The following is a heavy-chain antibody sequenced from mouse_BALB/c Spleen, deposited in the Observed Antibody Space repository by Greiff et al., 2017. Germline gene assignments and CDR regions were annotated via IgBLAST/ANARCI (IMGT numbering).Heavy chain of an antibody. Sequence: QVQLQQSGAELARPGASVKLSCKASGYTFTSYWMQWVKQRPGQGLEWIGAIYPGDGDTRYTQKFKGKATLTADKSSSTAYMQLSSLASEDSAVYYCARDPFYYGSSYGYFDVWGAGTTVTVSS. J-gene: IGHJ1*01. V-gene: IGHV1-87*01. CDR1: GYTFTSYW. CDR2: IYPGDGDT. D-gene: IGHD1-1*01. CDR3: ARDPFYYGSSYGYFDV.